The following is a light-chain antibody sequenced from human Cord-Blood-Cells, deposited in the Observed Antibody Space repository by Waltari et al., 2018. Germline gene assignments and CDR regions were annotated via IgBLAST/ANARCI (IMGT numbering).Light chain of an antibody. CDR2: WAS. Sequence: DIVMTQSPDSLAASLGARATITCKSSQSVLYSSNNKNYLAWYQQKPGQPPKLLIYWASTRESGVPDRFSGSGSGTDFTLTISSLQAEDVAVYYCQQYYSTPYTFGQGTKLEIK. J-gene: IGKJ2*01. CDR1: QSVLYSSNNKNY. CDR3: QQYYSTPYT. V-gene: IGKV4-1*01.